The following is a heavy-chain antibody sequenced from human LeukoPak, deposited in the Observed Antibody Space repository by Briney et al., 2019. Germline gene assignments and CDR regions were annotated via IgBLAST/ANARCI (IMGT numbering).Heavy chain of an antibody. J-gene: IGHJ4*02. CDR1: GFTFSSYG. D-gene: IGHD5-18*01. Sequence: PGRSLRLSCAASGFTFSSYGIHWVRQAPGKGLEWVAATSYDGSNKHYADSVKGRFTISRDNSKNTLFLQMNSLRPEDTAVYYCARLGEDSYGYQTDFDYWGQGTLVTVSS. V-gene: IGHV3-30*03. CDR2: TSYDGSNK. CDR3: ARLGEDSYGYQTDFDY.